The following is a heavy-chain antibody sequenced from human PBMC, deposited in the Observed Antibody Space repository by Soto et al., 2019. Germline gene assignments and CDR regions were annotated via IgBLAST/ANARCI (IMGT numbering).Heavy chain of an antibody. CDR3: VRVFDTYYFDL. CDR1: GFTFSTHG. V-gene: IGHV3-33*01. Sequence: QVQLVESGGGVVQPGRSLRLSCAASGFTFSTHGMHWFRQAPGKGLEWVALIWSDGTNKYYADSVKGRFTISRDNSKKTLYLQMNSLRAEDTAVYYCVRVFDTYYFDLWGQGNMVTGFS. CDR2: IWSDGTNK. D-gene: IGHD3-9*01. J-gene: IGHJ4*02.